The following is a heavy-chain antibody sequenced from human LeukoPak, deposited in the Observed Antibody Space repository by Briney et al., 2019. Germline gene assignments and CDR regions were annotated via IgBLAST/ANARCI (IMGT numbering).Heavy chain of an antibody. J-gene: IGHJ4*02. Sequence: GASVKVSCKASRYTFTSYDMNWVREAAGHGLEWMGWINRNTGSTGYADKLQGRITMTRDTSINTAYMELTNLRSEDTAIYYCARLSQTSDYYTIGGYYYLGYWGQGTPVTVSS. CDR3: ARLSQTSDYYTIGGYYYLGY. V-gene: IGHV1-8*01. CDR2: INRNTGST. CDR1: RYTFTSYD. D-gene: IGHD3-10*01.